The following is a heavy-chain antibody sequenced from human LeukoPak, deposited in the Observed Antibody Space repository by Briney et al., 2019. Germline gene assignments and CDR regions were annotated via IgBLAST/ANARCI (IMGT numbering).Heavy chain of an antibody. CDR2: ISSSGSTI. Sequence: PGGSLRLSCAASGFTFSDYYMSWIRQAPGKGLEWVSYISSSGSTIYYADSVKGRFTISRDNAKNSLYLQMNSLRAEDTAVYYCASFWSGYYRNSYMDVWGKGTTVTVSS. J-gene: IGHJ6*03. CDR1: GFTFSDYY. CDR3: ASFWSGYYRNSYMDV. V-gene: IGHV3-11*04. D-gene: IGHD1-26*01.